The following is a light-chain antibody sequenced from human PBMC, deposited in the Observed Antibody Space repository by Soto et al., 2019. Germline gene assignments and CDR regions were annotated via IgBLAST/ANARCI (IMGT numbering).Light chain of an antibody. CDR2: AAS. CDR1: QGISSW. J-gene: IGKJ1*01. CDR3: QQYNSYS. V-gene: IGKV1D-16*01. Sequence: DIQMTQSPSSLSASVVDIVTITFRASQGISSWLAWYQQKTGKAPKLLIYAASSLQSGVPSRFSGSGSGTEFTLTISSLQPDDFATYYCQQYNSYSFGQGTKVDIK.